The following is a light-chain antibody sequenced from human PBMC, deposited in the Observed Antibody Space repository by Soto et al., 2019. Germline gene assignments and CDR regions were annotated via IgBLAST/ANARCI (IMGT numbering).Light chain of an antibody. Sequence: IQMTQSPSSLSASVGDRVTITCRASQSISNSLNWYQQKSGKAPKLLIYAASNLQSGVPSRFSGSGSRTDFTLTISSLQPEDFATYYCQHRATFGGGTKVEIK. CDR3: QHRAT. CDR1: QSISNS. CDR2: AAS. J-gene: IGKJ4*01. V-gene: IGKV1-39*01.